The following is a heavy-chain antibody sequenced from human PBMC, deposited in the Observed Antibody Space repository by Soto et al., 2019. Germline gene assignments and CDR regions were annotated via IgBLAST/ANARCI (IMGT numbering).Heavy chain of an antibody. CDR2: IDPRNGGT. V-gene: IGHV1-2*02. D-gene: IGHD1-26*01. Sequence: ASVKVSCKASGYTITAYYRHGVRQAPGQGLEWMGWIDPRNGGTVYAQKFQGRVTMTRDTSISTVYMDLSGLGSDDTALYFCARDDYGTYPYWGQGSLVTVSS. CDR3: ARDDYGTYPY. CDR1: GYTITAYY. J-gene: IGHJ4*02.